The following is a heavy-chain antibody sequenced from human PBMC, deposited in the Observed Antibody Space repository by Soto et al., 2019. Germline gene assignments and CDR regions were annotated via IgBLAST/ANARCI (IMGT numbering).Heavy chain of an antibody. J-gene: IGHJ4*02. CDR3: ASGLTTLYYFDS. Sequence: QVQLQESCPGLVKSSQTLSLTCSVSGGSISRSVYYCTWLSQHPGTGLYWIGHIYYAGSTYSNPSLKSRLSMSLDTSKNQFSLKVSSLTAADTAVYYCASGLTTLYYFDSLGQGTLVSVSS. V-gene: IGHV4-31*03. CDR2: IYYAGST. CDR1: GGSISRSVYY. D-gene: IGHD1-1*01.